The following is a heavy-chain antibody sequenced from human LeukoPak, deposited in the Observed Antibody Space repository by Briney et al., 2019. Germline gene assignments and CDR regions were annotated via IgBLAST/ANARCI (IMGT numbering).Heavy chain of an antibody. CDR2: INPNSGGT. CDR3: ARGAALMSIRPYNWFDP. V-gene: IGHV1-2*04. Sequence: ASVKVSCKASGYTFTGYYMHWVRQAPGQGLEWMGWINPNSGGTNYALKFQGWVTMTRDTSISTAYMELSRLRSDDTAVYYCARGAALMSIRPYNWFDPWGQGTLVTVSS. J-gene: IGHJ5*02. D-gene: IGHD6-6*01. CDR1: GYTFTGYY.